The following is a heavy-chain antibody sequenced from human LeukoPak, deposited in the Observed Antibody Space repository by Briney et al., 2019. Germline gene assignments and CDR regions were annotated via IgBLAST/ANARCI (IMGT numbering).Heavy chain of an antibody. V-gene: IGHV3-21*06. J-gene: IGHJ6*03. Sequence: GGSLRLSCAASGFTFSSYNMNWVRQAPGKGLEWVSSITSSSSYIYYADSVKGRFTISRDNAENSLYLQMDSLRVEDTAEYYCARDPYSGNYGAYYYYYMDVWGKGTTVTVSS. CDR3: ARDPYSGNYGAYYYYYMDV. D-gene: IGHD1-26*01. CDR1: GFTFSSYN. CDR2: ITSSSSYI.